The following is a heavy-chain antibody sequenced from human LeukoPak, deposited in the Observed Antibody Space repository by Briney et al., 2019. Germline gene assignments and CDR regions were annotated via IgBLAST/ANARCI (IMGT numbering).Heavy chain of an antibody. CDR1: GFNFSGFW. CDR2: INLDGSVK. V-gene: IGHV3-7*01. J-gene: IGHJ4*02. Sequence: GGTLRLSCAASGFNFSGFWLSWVRQAPGKGLEWVANINLDGSVKHYVDSAKGRFTISRDNPKNSLYLQMNSLRAEDTALYYCATSDDSSGSDWGQGTLVTVSS. D-gene: IGHD3-22*01. CDR3: ATSDDSSGSD.